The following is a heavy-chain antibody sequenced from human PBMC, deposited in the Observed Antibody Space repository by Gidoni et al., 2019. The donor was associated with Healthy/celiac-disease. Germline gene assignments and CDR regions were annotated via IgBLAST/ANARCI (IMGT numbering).Heavy chain of an antibody. J-gene: IGHJ3*02. CDR3: ATIHDYGDSGAFDI. V-gene: IGHV1-2*02. D-gene: IGHD4-17*01. CDR2: INTNSGGT. Sequence: QVRLVQYGAEVTKPGASVQVYCKASGYTFTGYYMHWVRQAPGQGLEWMGWINTNSGGTKYAQKFQGRVTMTSDTSISTAYMELRRLRSDDTAVYYCATIHDYGDSGAFDIWGQGTLVTVSS. CDR1: GYTFTGYY.